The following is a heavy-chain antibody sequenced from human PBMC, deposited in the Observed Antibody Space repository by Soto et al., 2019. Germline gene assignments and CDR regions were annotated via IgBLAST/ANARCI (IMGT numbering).Heavy chain of an antibody. CDR3: VRDSLRLATYNWFDP. Sequence: SETLSLTCAVYGGSFSGYYWSWIRQPPGKGLEWIGEINHSGSTNYNPSLKSRVTISVDTSKNQFSLKLSSVTAADTAVYYCVRDSLRLATYNWFDPWGQGTLVTVSS. V-gene: IGHV4-34*01. D-gene: IGHD2-21*01. CDR2: INHSGST. J-gene: IGHJ5*02. CDR1: GGSFSGYY.